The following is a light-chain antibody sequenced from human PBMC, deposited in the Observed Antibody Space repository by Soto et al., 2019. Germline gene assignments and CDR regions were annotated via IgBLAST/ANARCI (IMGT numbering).Light chain of an antibody. CDR2: GAS. CDR3: QQYGGSAPWT. Sequence: EIVLTQPPGPLSVSPGDRVTLSCRASQTVNNNYLAWYQQKPGQAPRLFIYGASTPATGTPARFSGSGSGTHFTLAVSRLEPEDFAVYYCQQYGGSAPWTFGPGTKVDMK. J-gene: IGKJ1*01. V-gene: IGKV3-20*01. CDR1: QTVNNNY.